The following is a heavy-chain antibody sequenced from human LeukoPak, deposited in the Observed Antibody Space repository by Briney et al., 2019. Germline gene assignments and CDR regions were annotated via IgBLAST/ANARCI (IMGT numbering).Heavy chain of an antibody. Sequence: GGSLRLSCAASGFTFSSYSMNWVRQAPGKGLEWVSSISSSSYIYYADSVKGRFTISRDNAKNSLYLQMNSLRAEDTAVYYCARSTFIYYGSESSYKTPRDYYGMDVWGQGTTVTVSS. J-gene: IGHJ6*02. V-gene: IGHV3-21*01. CDR3: ARSTFIYYGSESSYKTPRDYYGMDV. CDR2: ISSSSYI. D-gene: IGHD3-10*01. CDR1: GFTFSSYS.